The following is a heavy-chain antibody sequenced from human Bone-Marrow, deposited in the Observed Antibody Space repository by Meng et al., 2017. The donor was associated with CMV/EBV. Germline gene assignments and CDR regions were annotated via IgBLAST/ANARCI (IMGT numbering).Heavy chain of an antibody. CDR3: ARGCLGHYYYGMDV. Sequence: GGSLRLSCAASGFTFSSYGMHWVRQAPGKGLEWVAVIWYDGSNKYYADSVKGRFTISRDNAKNSLYLQMNSLRAEDTAVYYCARGCLGHYYYGMDVWGQGTTVTVSS. D-gene: IGHD7-27*01. CDR2: IWYDGSNK. CDR1: GFTFSSYG. V-gene: IGHV3-33*01. J-gene: IGHJ6*02.